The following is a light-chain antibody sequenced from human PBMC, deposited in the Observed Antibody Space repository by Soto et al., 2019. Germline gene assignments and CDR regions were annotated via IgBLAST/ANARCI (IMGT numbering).Light chain of an antibody. CDR2: LGS. CDR1: QSLLHSNGYNY. CDR3: MQALQTSYT. Sequence: DIVMTQSPLCLPVTPGEPASISCRSSQSLLHSNGYNYLDWYLQKPGQSPQLLIDLGSNRASGVPDRLSGSGSGADYTLKISRVEAEDVGVYYCMQALQTSYTFGQGTKLEIK. J-gene: IGKJ2*01. V-gene: IGKV2-28*01.